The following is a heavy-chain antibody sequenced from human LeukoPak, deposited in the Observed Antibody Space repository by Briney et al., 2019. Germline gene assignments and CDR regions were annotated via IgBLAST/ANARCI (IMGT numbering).Heavy chain of an antibody. J-gene: IGHJ3*02. CDR2: ISGSGGST. V-gene: IGHV3-23*01. D-gene: IGHD1-14*01. CDR3: AKGTRYPGAFDI. Sequence: GGSLRLSCAASGFTFSIYAMSWVRQAPGKGRGWVSAISGSGGSTYYADSVKGRFTISRDNSKNTLYLQMNSLRAEDTAVYYCAKGTRYPGAFDIWGQGTMVTVSS. CDR1: GFTFSIYA.